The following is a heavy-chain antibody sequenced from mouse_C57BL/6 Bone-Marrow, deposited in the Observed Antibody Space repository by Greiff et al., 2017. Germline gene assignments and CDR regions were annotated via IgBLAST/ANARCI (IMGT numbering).Heavy chain of an antibody. CDR1: GYAFSSYW. D-gene: IGHD1-1*01. CDR2: IYPGDGDT. V-gene: IGHV1-80*01. CDR3: AREGGDGSSTWYFDV. J-gene: IGHJ1*03. Sequence: VMLVESGAELVKPGASVKISCKASGYAFSSYWMNWVKQRPGKGLEWIGQIYPGDGDTNYNGKFKGKATLTADKSSSTAYMQLSSLTSEDSAVYFCAREGGDGSSTWYFDVWGTGTTVTVSS.